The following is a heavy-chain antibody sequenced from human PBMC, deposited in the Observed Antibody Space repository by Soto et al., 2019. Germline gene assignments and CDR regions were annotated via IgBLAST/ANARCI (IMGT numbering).Heavy chain of an antibody. CDR1: GGTFSNYA. J-gene: IGHJ6*02. V-gene: IGHV1-69*12. Sequence: QVQLVQSGAEVKRPGSSVRVSCKASGGTFSNYAISWVRQAPGQGLEWMGGIIPMFGRVNYVQKFQGRVTITADESTGTAYMDLSSLRSEDTAIYYCARIRLANNYYYSGMDVWGQGTTVTVSS. CDR3: ARIRLANNYYYSGMDV. D-gene: IGHD3-3*02. CDR2: IIPMFGRV.